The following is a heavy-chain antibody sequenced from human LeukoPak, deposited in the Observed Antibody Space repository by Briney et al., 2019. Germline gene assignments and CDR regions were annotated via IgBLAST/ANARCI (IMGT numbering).Heavy chain of an antibody. CDR3: ARESVAAYFDY. CDR1: GCTFSSYA. Sequence: WGTLRLSCAASGCTFSSYAMHWVRQAPGKGLEWVADIYYRGSNKYNPDSVKGRFTISRDNSKNTLYLQMNSLRAEDTAVYYCARESVAAYFDYWGQGTLVTVSS. CDR2: IYYRGSNK. D-gene: IGHD6-19*01. J-gene: IGHJ4*02. V-gene: IGHV3-30-3*01.